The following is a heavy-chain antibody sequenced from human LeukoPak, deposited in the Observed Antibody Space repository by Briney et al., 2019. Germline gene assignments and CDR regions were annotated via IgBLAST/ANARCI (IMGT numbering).Heavy chain of an antibody. J-gene: IGHJ3*02. V-gene: IGHV4-39*01. CDR1: GGSIRSSSYY. D-gene: IGHD3-22*01. Sequence: SETLSLTCTVSGGSIRSSSYYWGWIRQPPGKGLEWIGSIYYSGSTYYNPSLKSRVTISVDTSKNQFSLKLSSVTAADTAVYYCARQLYYYDREAAGAFDIWGQGTMVTVSS. CDR3: ARQLYYYDREAAGAFDI. CDR2: IYYSGST.